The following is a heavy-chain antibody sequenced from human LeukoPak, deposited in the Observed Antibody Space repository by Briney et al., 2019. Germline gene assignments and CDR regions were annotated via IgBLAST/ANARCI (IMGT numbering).Heavy chain of an antibody. J-gene: IGHJ5*02. V-gene: IGHV4-34*01. CDR3: ARRPGVWFGAEVWFDP. Sequence: SETLSLTCAVYGGSFSGYYWSWIRQPPGKGLEWIGEINHSGSTNYNPSLKSRVTISVDTSKNQFSLKLSSVTAADTAVYYCARRPGVWFGAEVWFDPWGQGTLVTVSS. CDR2: INHSGST. CDR1: GGSFSGYY. D-gene: IGHD3-10*01.